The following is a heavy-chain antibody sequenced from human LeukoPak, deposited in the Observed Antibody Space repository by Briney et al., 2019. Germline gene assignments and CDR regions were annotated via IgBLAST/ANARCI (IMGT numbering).Heavy chain of an antibody. CDR2: INPSGGST. J-gene: IGHJ3*01. V-gene: IGHV1-46*01. D-gene: IGHD3-9*01. CDR3: ARKYYDILTGYLGDAFDL. Sequence: ASVKVSCKASGYTFTSYYMHWVRQAPGQGLEWMGIINPSGGSTSYAQKFQGRVTMTRDTSTSTVYMELSSLRSEDTAVYYCARKYYDILTGYLGDAFDLWGQGTMVTVSS. CDR1: GYTFTSYY.